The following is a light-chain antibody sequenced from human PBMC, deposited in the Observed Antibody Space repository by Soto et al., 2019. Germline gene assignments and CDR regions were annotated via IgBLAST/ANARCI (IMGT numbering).Light chain of an antibody. CDR3: QQYGNFPRT. CDR1: QSVSKSY. V-gene: IGKV3-20*01. CDR2: GAS. Sequence: EIMLTQSPGTLSLSPGERATLSYGASQSVSKSYLAWYQQKPGQAPRLLIYGASSRATGIPDRFSGFGSGTDFTLTISRLEPEDFAVYHCQQYGNFPRTFGQGTKVDI. J-gene: IGKJ1*01.